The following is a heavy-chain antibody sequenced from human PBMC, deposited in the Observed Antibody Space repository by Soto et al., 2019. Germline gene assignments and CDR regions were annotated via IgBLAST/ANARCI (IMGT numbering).Heavy chain of an antibody. CDR3: ARAPYCSGGSCYEFDP. V-gene: IGHV3-21*01. CDR1: GFTFSSYS. Sequence: PGGSLRLSCAASGFTFSSYSMNWVRQAPGKGLEWVSSISSSGTYIYYADSVKGRFTISRDNAKKSLYLLMNSLRAEDTAVYYCARAPYCSGGSCYEFDPWGQGTLVTVSS. CDR2: ISSSGTYI. D-gene: IGHD2-15*01. J-gene: IGHJ5*02.